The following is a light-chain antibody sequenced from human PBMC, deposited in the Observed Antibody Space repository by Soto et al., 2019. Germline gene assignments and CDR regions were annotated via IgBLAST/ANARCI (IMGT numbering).Light chain of an antibody. CDR3: QQHNQWPIT. CDR1: QSVSSN. CDR2: GAS. Sequence: EIVMTQSPATLSVSPGERATLSCRASQSVSSNLAWYQQKPGQAPRVLIYGASTRATGVPARFSGSGSGTEFTLTISSLQSEDFAVYYCQQHNQWPITVGQGTRLEI. J-gene: IGKJ5*01. V-gene: IGKV3-15*01.